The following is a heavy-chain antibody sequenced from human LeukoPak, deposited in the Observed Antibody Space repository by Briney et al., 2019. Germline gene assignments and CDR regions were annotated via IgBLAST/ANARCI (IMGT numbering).Heavy chain of an antibody. CDR1: EFTFSIYS. J-gene: IGHJ4*02. Sequence: GGSLRLSCAASEFTFSIYSMHWVRQAPGKGLEWVSYISSSSNAIYYADSVKGRFTISGDNAENSVSLQMNSLRAEDTAVYYCVRGRGSGFDYWGQGTLVTVSS. CDR3: VRGRGSGFDY. CDR2: ISSSSNAI. D-gene: IGHD3-3*01. V-gene: IGHV3-48*01.